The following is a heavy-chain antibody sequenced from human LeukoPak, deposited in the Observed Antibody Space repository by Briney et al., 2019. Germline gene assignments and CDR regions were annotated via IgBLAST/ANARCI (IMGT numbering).Heavy chain of an antibody. Sequence: SETLSLTCTVSGGSISSSSDYWGWIRLAPGKGLEWIGSIYYHENTYYNSSLKSRVTIPVDTSKNQFSLKLNSVTAADTAVYFCARRAYSAAYWKHFDYWGQGTLVTVSS. CDR3: ARRAYSAAYWKHFDY. J-gene: IGHJ4*02. CDR1: GGSISSSSDY. V-gene: IGHV4-39*01. D-gene: IGHD1-1*01. CDR2: IYYHENT.